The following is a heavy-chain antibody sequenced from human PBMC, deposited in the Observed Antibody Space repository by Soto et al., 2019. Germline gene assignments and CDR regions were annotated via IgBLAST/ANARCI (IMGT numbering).Heavy chain of an antibody. Sequence: GGSLRLSCAASGFTFSSFVMSWVRQAPGKGLEWVSGISGVSTYYADSVKGRFTISRDNSKNTLYLQMSSLRAEDTAVYYCANHREPSCTAGRCYYFDNWGQGTLVTVSS. D-gene: IGHD2-15*01. CDR1: GFTFSSFV. J-gene: IGHJ4*02. CDR2: ISGVST. CDR3: ANHREPSCTAGRCYYFDN. V-gene: IGHV3-23*01.